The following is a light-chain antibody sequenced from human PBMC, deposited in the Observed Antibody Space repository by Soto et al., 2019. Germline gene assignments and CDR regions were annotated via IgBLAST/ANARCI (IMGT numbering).Light chain of an antibody. V-gene: IGKV1-17*01. J-gene: IGKJ3*01. CDR3: LQHNIYPPT. Sequence: LQMKQSHSTLSGSEEDRVPITCRASQTISSWLAWYQQKPGKAPKRLIYAASSLQSGVPSRFSGSESGTAFTITISSLQPEDVETYDCLQHNIYPPTFGPGTKVDIK. CDR2: AAS. CDR1: QTISSW.